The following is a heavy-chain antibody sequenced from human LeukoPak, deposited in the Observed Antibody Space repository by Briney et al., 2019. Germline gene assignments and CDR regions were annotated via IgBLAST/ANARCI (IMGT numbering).Heavy chain of an antibody. CDR2: INPNSGGT. D-gene: IGHD2-2*01. CDR3: ATRYCSSTSCYAEYFQH. V-gene: IGHV1-2*02. J-gene: IGHJ1*01. Sequence: ASVKVSCKASGYTFTGYYMHWVRQAPGQGLEWMGWINPNSGGTNYAQKFQGRVTMTRDTSISTAYMELSRLRSDDTAVYYCATRYCSSTSCYAEYFQHWGQGTLVTVPS. CDR1: GYTFTGYY.